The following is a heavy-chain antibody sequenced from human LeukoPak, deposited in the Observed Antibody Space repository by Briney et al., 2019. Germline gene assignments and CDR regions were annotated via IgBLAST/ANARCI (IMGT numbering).Heavy chain of an antibody. CDR1: GYTFTNYF. J-gene: IGHJ4*02. V-gene: IGHV1-2*02. D-gene: IGHD5-12*01. CDR3: ARGRFSGYGAD. Sequence: ASVKVSCKASGYTFTNYFMHWVRQAPGQGLEGMGWINPNGGGTNFAQKFQGRVTMTRDTSISTAYMELSSLTSDDTAVYYCARGRFSGYGADWGQGTLVTVSS. CDR2: INPNGGGT.